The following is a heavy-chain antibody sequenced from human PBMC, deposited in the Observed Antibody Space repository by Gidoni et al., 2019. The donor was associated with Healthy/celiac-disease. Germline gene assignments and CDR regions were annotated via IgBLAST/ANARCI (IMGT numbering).Heavy chain of an antibody. V-gene: IGHV3-21*01. J-gene: IGHJ4*02. D-gene: IGHD2-8*01. CDR1: GFTFSSYS. CDR2: ISSSSSYI. CDR3: ARGPLCTNGVCYTLGIDY. Sequence: EVQLVESGGGLVKPGGSLRLSCAASGFTFSSYSRNWVRQAPGKGLEWVSSISSSSSYIYYADSVKGRFTISRDNAKNSLYLQMNSLRAEDTAVYYCARGPLCTNGVCYTLGIDYWGQGTLVTVSS.